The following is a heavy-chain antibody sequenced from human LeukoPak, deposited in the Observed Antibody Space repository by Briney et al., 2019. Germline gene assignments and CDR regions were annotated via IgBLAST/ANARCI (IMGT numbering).Heavy chain of an antibody. V-gene: IGHV3-23*05. D-gene: IGHD1-1*01. Sequence: GGSLRLSCAASGFSFSTYAMTWVRQAPGRGLEWVSAIYWTSHYIFYRDSVQGRFTTSRDNSRATLFVQMNSLTAEDSAVYYCAKNFAPGNAFYDFWGEGVLVTVSS. CDR1: GFSFSTYA. J-gene: IGHJ4*02. CDR2: IYWTSHYI. CDR3: AKNFAPGNAFYDF.